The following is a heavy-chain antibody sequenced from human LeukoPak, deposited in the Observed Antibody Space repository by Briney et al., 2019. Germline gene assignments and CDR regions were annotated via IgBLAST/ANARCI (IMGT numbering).Heavy chain of an antibody. CDR2: ISSSSTI. D-gene: IGHD3-22*01. J-gene: IGHJ4*02. Sequence: PGGSLRLSCAASGFTFSSYSMNRVRQAPGKGLEWVSYISSSSTIYYADSVKGRFTISRDNAKNSLYLQMNSLRAEDTAVYYCARVVYDSSGYLDYWGQGTLVTVSS. CDR1: GFTFSSYS. V-gene: IGHV3-48*04. CDR3: ARVVYDSSGYLDY.